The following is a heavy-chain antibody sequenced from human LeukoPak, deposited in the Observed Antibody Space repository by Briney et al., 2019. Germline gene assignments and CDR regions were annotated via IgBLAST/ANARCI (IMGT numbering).Heavy chain of an antibody. V-gene: IGHV3-23*01. CDR1: GFTFSSYA. Sequence: GGSLRLSCAASGFTFSSYAMSWVRQAPGKGLEWVSAISGSGGSTYYADSVKGRSTISRDNSKNTLYLQMNSLRAEDTAVYYCAKDGYSSGWTNWGQGTLVTVSS. CDR2: ISGSGGST. CDR3: AKDGYSSGWTN. J-gene: IGHJ4*02. D-gene: IGHD6-19*01.